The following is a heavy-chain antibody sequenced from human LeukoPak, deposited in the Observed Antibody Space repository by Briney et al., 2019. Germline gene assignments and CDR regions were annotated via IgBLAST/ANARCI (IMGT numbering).Heavy chain of an antibody. CDR1: GFTFSSYS. J-gene: IGHJ3*02. V-gene: IGHV3-21*01. D-gene: IGHD3-9*01. CDR3: ARESPDILTGYPLGAFDI. Sequence: GGSLRFSCAASGFTFSSYSMNWVRQAPGKGREWVSSISSSSSYIYYADSVKGRFTISRDNAKNSLYLQMNSLRAEDTAVYYCARESPDILTGYPLGAFDIWGQGTMVTVSS. CDR2: ISSSSSYI.